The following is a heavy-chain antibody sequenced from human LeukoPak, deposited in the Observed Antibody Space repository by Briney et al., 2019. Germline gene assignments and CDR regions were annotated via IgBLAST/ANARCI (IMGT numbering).Heavy chain of an antibody. Sequence: GESLKISCKGSGYSFTSYWIGWVRQMSGKGLEWMGIIYPGDSDTRYSPSFQGQVTISADKSISTAYLQWSSLKASDTAMYYCARDSSSWNGEIDYWGQGTLVTVSS. D-gene: IGHD6-13*01. CDR3: ARDSSSWNGEIDY. V-gene: IGHV5-51*01. J-gene: IGHJ4*02. CDR1: GYSFTSYW. CDR2: IYPGDSDT.